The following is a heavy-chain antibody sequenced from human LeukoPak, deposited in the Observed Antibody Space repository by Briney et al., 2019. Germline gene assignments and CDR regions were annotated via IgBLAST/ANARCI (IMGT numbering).Heavy chain of an antibody. CDR2: IIPIFGTA. D-gene: IGHD3-22*01. J-gene: IGHJ3*02. V-gene: IGHV1-69*05. Sequence: SVKVSCKASGGTFSSYAISWVRQAPGQGLEWMGGIIPIFGTANYAQKFQGRVTITTDESTSTAYMELSSLRSEDTAVYYCARGGYYDSSGYYPYDAFDIWGQGTMVTVSS. CDR3: ARGGYYDSSGYYPYDAFDI. CDR1: GGTFSSYA.